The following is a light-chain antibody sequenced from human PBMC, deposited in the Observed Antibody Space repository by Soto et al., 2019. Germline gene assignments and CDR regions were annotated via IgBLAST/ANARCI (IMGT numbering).Light chain of an antibody. J-gene: IGKJ1*01. Sequence: DIKMTQSPSTLSASVGDRVTINCRASQSISSWLAWYQQKPGKAPKILIYDASSLESGVPSRFSGSGSGTEFTLTISSLQPDDFATYYCQQYNSYCTLGQGTKVDI. CDR1: QSISSW. CDR3: QQYNSYCT. CDR2: DAS. V-gene: IGKV1-5*01.